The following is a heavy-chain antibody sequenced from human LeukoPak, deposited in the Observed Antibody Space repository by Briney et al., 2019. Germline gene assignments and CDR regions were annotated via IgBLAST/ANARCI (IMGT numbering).Heavy chain of an antibody. CDR2: INPNSGGT. Sequence: GASVKVSCKASGYTFTGYYMHWVRQAPGQGLEWMGWINPNSGGTNYAQKFQGRVTMTRDTSISTAYMELSRLRSDDTAVYYCARGGGGDGYGDYVDFWGQGTLVTVSS. CDR1: GYTFTGYY. J-gene: IGHJ4*02. V-gene: IGHV1-2*02. D-gene: IGHD5-24*01. CDR3: ARGGGGDGYGDYVDF.